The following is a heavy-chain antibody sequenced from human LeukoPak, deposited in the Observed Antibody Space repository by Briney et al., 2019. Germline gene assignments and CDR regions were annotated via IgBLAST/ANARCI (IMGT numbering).Heavy chain of an antibody. J-gene: IGHJ4*02. CDR3: ATSSHYYDSRGYYPYYFDS. Sequence: GGSLRLSCEASGFTFSHYAMHWVRQSPGKGLEWAALISYDGSNIQYADCVKGRFTISRDNSKNTLYLQMNTLRTEDTAVYYCATSSHYYDSRGYYPYYFDSWGQGTLVTVSS. V-gene: IGHV3-30-3*01. CDR1: GFTFSHYA. CDR2: ISYDGSNI. D-gene: IGHD3-22*01.